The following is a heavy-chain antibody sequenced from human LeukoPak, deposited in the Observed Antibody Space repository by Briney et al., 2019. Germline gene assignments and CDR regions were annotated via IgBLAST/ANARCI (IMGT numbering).Heavy chain of an antibody. D-gene: IGHD1-26*01. J-gene: IGHJ3*02. CDR3: ASQRIVGANAFDI. CDR2: IIPIFGTA. Sequence: ASVKVSCKASGGTFSSYAISWVRQAPGQGLEWMGGIIPIFGTANYAQKFQGRVTITADKSTSTAYMELSSLRSEETAVYYCASQRIVGANAFDIWGQGTMVTVSS. V-gene: IGHV1-69*06. CDR1: GGTFSSYA.